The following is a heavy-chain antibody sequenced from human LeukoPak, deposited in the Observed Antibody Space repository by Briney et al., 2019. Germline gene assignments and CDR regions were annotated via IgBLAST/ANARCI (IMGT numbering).Heavy chain of an antibody. J-gene: IGHJ4*02. V-gene: IGHV3-21*04. D-gene: IGHD3-10*01. CDR2: ISSSSSYI. CDR3: ARDGGSGSFVY. Sequence: GGSLRLSCAASGFTFSSYSMNWVRQAPGKGLEWVSSISSSSSYIYYADSVKGRFTISRDNSKNTLYLQMNSLRAEDTAVYYCARDGGSGSFVYWGQGTLVTVSS. CDR1: GFTFSSYS.